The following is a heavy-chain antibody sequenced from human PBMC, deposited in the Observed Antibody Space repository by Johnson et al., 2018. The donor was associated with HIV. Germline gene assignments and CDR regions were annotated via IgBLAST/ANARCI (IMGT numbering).Heavy chain of an antibody. Sequence: VLLVESGGGVVQPGRSLRLSCAASGFNFNSYWMTWVRQAPGKGLEWVANIKQDGSEAYYVDSVKGRFTISRDNSKNTLYLQMNSLRVEDTAVYYCARDHGQLWLLPAFDIWGQGTMVTVSS. CDR2: IKQDGSEA. D-gene: IGHD5-18*01. CDR3: ARDHGQLWLLPAFDI. J-gene: IGHJ3*02. V-gene: IGHV3-7*01. CDR1: GFNFNSYW.